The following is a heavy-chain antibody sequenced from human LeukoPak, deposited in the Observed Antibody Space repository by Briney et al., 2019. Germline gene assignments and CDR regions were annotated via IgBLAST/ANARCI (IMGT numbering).Heavy chain of an antibody. CDR3: ARGGAARLHFQN. D-gene: IGHD6-6*01. CDR2: IYHSGST. J-gene: IGHJ1*01. CDR1: GGSISTYY. V-gene: IGHV4-59*01. Sequence: PSETLSLTCTVSGGSISTYYWNWIRQPPGKGLEWIGYIYHSGSTNYNPSLQSRVTISVDTSKNQFSLDLNSVTAADTAVYYCARGGAARLHFQNWGQGTLVTVSS.